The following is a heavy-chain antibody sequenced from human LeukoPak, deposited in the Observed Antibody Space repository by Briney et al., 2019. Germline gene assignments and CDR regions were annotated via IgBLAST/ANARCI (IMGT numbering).Heavy chain of an antibody. CDR1: GFTFDDYG. J-gene: IGHJ6*03. CDR2: INWNGGST. Sequence: GGSLRLSCAASGFTFDDYGMSWVRQAPGKGLEWVSGINWNGGSTGYADSVKGRFTISRDNAKNSLYLQMNSLRAEDTALYYCARISLTTGSYYYYYMDVWGKGTTVTVSS. D-gene: IGHD4-17*01. V-gene: IGHV3-20*04. CDR3: ARISLTTGSYYYYYMDV.